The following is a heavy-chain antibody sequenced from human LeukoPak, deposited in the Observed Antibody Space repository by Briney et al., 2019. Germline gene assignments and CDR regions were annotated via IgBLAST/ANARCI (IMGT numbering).Heavy chain of an antibody. J-gene: IGHJ6*03. CDR3: ARGYYYYYYMDV. CDR2: ISYSGST. V-gene: IGHV4-39*07. Sequence: SETLSLTCTVSGGSISSSSYYWGWIRQPPGKGLEWIGSISYSGSTYYNPSLKSRVTISVDTSKNQFSLKLSSVTAADTAVYYCARGYYYYYYMDVWGKGTTVTVSS. CDR1: GGSISSSSYY.